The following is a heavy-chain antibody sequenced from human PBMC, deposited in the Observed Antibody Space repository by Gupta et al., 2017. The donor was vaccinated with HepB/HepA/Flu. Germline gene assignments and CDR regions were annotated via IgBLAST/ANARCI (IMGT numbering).Heavy chain of an antibody. Sequence: EVQLWESGGGLVQPGGSLRLSCTGSGFTFSNYAMSWVRQAPGKGLECVSSIFSSGKEYADSVKGRFTITRDNSQNTLYLQMNSLRVEDTAIYFCATWRWEQSEFENWGQGSLVTVSS. CDR1: GFTFSNYA. J-gene: IGHJ4*02. CDR2: IFSSGK. D-gene: IGHD1-26*01. CDR3: ATWRWEQSEFEN. V-gene: IGHV3-23*01.